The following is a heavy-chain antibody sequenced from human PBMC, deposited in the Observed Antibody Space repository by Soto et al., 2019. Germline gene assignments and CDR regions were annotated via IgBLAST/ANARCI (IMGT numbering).Heavy chain of an antibody. D-gene: IGHD2-15*01. V-gene: IGHV3-30-3*01. CDR1: GFTFSSYA. CDR3: ARGCSGGSCYLDY. Sequence: GGSLRLSCAASGFTFSSYAMHWVRQAPGKGLEWVAVISYDGSNKYYADSVKGRFTISRDNSKNTLYLQMNSLRAEDTAVYYCARGCSGGSCYLDYWGQGTLVTVSS. CDR2: ISYDGSNK. J-gene: IGHJ4*02.